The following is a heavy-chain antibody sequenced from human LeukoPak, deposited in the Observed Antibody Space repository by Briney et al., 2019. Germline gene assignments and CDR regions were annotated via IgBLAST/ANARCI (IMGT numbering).Heavy chain of an antibody. CDR1: GFTFDDYA. Sequence: GGSLRLSCAASGFTFDDYAMHWVRQAPGKGLEWVSLISWDGGTIFYADSVKGRFTISRDNSKNSLFLQMNSLRAEDTALYYCAKDIALNTGGWTRGFDYWGQGTLVTVSS. J-gene: IGHJ4*02. CDR3: AKDIALNTGGWTRGFDY. CDR2: ISWDGGTI. D-gene: IGHD6-19*01. V-gene: IGHV3-43D*03.